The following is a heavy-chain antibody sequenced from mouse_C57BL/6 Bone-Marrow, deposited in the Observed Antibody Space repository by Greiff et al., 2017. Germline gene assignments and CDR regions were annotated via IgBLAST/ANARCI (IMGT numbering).Heavy chain of an antibody. CDR1: GYTFTDYY. CDR2: INPYNGGT. Sequence: EVKLMESGPVLVKPGASVKMSCKASGYTFTDYYMNWVKQSHGKSLEWIGVINPYNGGTSYNQKFKGKATLTVDKSSSTAYMELNSLTSEDSAVYYCASYYYGPYWGQGTLVTVSA. V-gene: IGHV1-19*01. D-gene: IGHD1-1*01. CDR3: ASYYYGPY. J-gene: IGHJ3*01.